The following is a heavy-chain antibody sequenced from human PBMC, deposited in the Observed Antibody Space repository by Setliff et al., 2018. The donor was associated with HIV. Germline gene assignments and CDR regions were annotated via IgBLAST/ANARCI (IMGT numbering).Heavy chain of an antibody. CDR3: APMAAAYYDESGGP. Sequence: GESLKISCAASGFILSNYAVGWVRQAPGKGLEWVSGINSRGTYIYYADSVKGRFIISRDNDKNLVYLQMNTLRADDTAVYYCAPMAAAYYDESGGPWGQGTMVTVSS. CDR2: INSRGTYI. D-gene: IGHD3-22*01. J-gene: IGHJ3*01. V-gene: IGHV3-21*06. CDR1: GFILSNYA.